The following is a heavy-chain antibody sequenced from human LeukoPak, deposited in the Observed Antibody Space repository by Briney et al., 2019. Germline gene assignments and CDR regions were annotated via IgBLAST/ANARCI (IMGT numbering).Heavy chain of an antibody. Sequence: ASVKVSCKASGYTFTSYGISWVRQAPGQGLEWVGWISAYNGNTNYAQKLQGRVTMTTDTSTSTAYMELRSLRSDDTAVYYCARDQEGCSGGSCELGWYFDLWGRGTLVTVSS. CDR3: ARDQEGCSGGSCELGWYFDL. J-gene: IGHJ2*01. CDR2: ISAYNGNT. CDR1: GYTFTSYG. V-gene: IGHV1-18*01. D-gene: IGHD2-15*01.